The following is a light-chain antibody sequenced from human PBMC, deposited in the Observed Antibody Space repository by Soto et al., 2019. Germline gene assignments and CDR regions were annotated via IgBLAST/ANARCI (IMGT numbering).Light chain of an antibody. V-gene: IGLV1-44*01. CDR3: AAWDDSLNGVV. CDR1: SSNIGSHT. CDR2: SNT. Sequence: QSVLTQPPSASGTPGQTIAISCSGGSSNIGSHTVNWYQHLPGTAPRLLIYSNTQRPSGVPDRFSCSKSGTSASLAISGLQSEYEGDYYCAAWDDSLNGVVFGGGTKLTVL. J-gene: IGLJ2*01.